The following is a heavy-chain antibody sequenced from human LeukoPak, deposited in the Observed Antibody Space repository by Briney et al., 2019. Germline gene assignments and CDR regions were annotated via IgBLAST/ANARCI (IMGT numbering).Heavy chain of an antibody. CDR1: GFTFSSYA. CDR3: AKEEYSYYSNFERRQYYFDY. J-gene: IGHJ4*02. Sequence: GGSLRLSCAASGFTFSSYAMSWVRQAPGKGLEWVSAISGSGGSTYYADSVKGRFTISRDNSKNTLYLQMNSLRAEDTAVYYCAKEEYSYYSNFERRQYYFDYWGQGTLVTVSS. CDR2: ISGSGGST. D-gene: IGHD6-6*01. V-gene: IGHV3-23*01.